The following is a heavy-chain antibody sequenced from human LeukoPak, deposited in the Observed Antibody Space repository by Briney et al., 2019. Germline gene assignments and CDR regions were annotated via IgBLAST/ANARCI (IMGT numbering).Heavy chain of an antibody. CDR3: ARDVGYYESSGYVNWFDP. J-gene: IGHJ5*02. Sequence: GGSLRLSCAASGFTLSSDWMHWVREAPGKGLVWVSRINSDGSTSHYADSVKGRFTISRDNAKNTLYLQMNSLRAEDTAVYYCARDVGYYESSGYVNWFDPWGQGTLVTVSS. CDR1: GFTLSSDW. V-gene: IGHV3-74*01. CDR2: INSDGSTS. D-gene: IGHD3-22*01.